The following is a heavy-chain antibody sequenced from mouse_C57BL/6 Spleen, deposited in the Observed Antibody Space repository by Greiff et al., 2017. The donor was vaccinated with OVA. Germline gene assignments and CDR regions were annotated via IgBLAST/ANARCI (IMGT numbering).Heavy chain of an antibody. Sequence: EVQRVESGGGLVQPGGSLKLSCAASGFTFSDYYMYWVRQTPEKRLEWVAYISNGGGSTYYPDTVKGRFTISRDNAKNTLYLQMSRLKSEDTAMYYCARNWDRYFDVWGTGTTVTVSS. J-gene: IGHJ1*03. CDR2: ISNGGGST. D-gene: IGHD4-1*01. CDR1: GFTFSDYY. CDR3: ARNWDRYFDV. V-gene: IGHV5-12*01.